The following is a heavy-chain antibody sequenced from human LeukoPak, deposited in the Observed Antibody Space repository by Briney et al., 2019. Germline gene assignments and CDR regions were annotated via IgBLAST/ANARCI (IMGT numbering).Heavy chain of an antibody. CDR1: GFTFTNYG. V-gene: IGHV3-23*01. CDR2: VSGGGGTT. J-gene: IGHJ5*02. D-gene: IGHD5-18*01. CDR3: AREEGYIYGLLDL. Sequence: GGSLRLSCAASGFTFTNYGMSWVRQAPGKGPEWVSAVSGGGGTTYYADSVRGRFTISRDNSKNTLYLQVNSLRADDTAVYYCAREEGYIYGLLDLWGQGVLVTVSS.